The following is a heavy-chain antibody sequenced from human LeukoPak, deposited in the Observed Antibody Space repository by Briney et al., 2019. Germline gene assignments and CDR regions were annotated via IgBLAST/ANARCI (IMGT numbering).Heavy chain of an antibody. CDR1: GYTFTGYY. D-gene: IGHD4-17*01. V-gene: IGHV1-2*02. CDR2: INPNSGGT. Sequence: ASVKVSCKASGYTFTGYYMHWVRQAPGQGLEWMGWINPNSGGTNYAQKFQGRVTMTRDTSISTAYMELSRLRSDDTAVYYCARAVGDDYGDYVGEFDYRGQGTLVTVSS. J-gene: IGHJ4*02. CDR3: ARAVGDDYGDYVGEFDY.